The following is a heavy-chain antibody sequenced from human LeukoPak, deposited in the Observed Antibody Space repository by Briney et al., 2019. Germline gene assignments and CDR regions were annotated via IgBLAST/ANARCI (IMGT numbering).Heavy chain of an antibody. D-gene: IGHD1-20*01. V-gene: IGHV4-34*01. CDR3: ARTVKYKWNRRRGYFDY. J-gene: IGHJ4*02. Sequence: SETLSLTCAVYGGSFSGYYWSWIRQPPGKGLEWIGEINHSGSTNYNPSLKSRVTISVDTSKNQFSLKLSSVTAADTAVYYCARTVKYKWNRRRGYFDYWGQGPRVTVSS. CDR2: INHSGST. CDR1: GGSFSGYY.